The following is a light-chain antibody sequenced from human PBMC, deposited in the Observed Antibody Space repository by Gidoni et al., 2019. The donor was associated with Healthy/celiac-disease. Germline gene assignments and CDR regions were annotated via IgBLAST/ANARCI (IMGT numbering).Light chain of an antibody. Sequence: DIVMTQSPLSLPVTPGEPASIPCRSSPSLLHSNGYNYVDWYLQKPGKSPQLLIYLGSNRASGVPARFSGSGSGTDFTLKISRVEAEDVGVYYCMQALQTPRAFGQGTQVEIK. CDR2: LGS. V-gene: IGKV2-28*01. J-gene: IGKJ1*01. CDR3: MQALQTPRA. CDR1: PSLLHSNGYNY.